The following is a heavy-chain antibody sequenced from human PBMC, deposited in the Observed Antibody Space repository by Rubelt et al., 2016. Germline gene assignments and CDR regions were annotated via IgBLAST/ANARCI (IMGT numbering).Heavy chain of an antibody. CDR1: GFSVTYNY. CDR3: VKNGCGGTRCYGNV. Sequence: VQLVASGGGVVQPGASPRLSCVASGFSVTYNYMSWVRQAPGKGLEWGSLIYSDDRTTYADSVKGRFTISRNIAKNTVYLQMSSLGAEDTAVYYCVKNGCGGTRCYGNVWGQGTTVTVSS. J-gene: IGHJ6*02. CDR2: IYSDDRT. V-gene: IGHV3-66*02. D-gene: IGHD2-2*01.